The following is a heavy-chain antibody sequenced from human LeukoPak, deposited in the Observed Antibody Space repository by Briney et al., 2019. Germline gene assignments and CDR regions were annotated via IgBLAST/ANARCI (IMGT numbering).Heavy chain of an antibody. CDR1: GFTFSSYA. V-gene: IGHV3-23*01. CDR3: TRGGHVDIVATTGEEYFDY. Sequence: PGGSLRLSCAASGFTFSSYAMSWVRQAPGKGLEWVSAISGSGGSTYYADSVKGRFTISRDNSKNTLYLQMNSLRAEDTAVYYCTRGGHVDIVATTGEEYFDYWGQGTLVTVSS. D-gene: IGHD5-12*01. J-gene: IGHJ4*02. CDR2: ISGSGGST.